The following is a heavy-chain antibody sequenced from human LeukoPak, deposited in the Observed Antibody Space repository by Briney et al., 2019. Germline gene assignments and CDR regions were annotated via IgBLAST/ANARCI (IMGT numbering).Heavy chain of an antibody. D-gene: IGHD4-17*01. V-gene: IGHV3-7*01. CDR1: GFTFSSYW. CDR3: ARELRRFDY. CDR2: IKEDGSEK. Sequence: GVSLRLSCAASGFTFSSYWMSRVRQAPGKGLEWVANIKEDGSEKYYVDSVKGRFTIPRDNAKNSLYLQMNSLRAEDTAVYYCARELRRFDYWGQGTLVTVSP. J-gene: IGHJ4*02.